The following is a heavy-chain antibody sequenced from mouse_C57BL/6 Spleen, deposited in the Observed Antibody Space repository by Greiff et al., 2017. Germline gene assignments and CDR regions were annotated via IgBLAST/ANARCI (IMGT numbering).Heavy chain of an antibody. D-gene: IGHD1-1*01. V-gene: IGHV1-50*01. CDR3: ARYPGYYYGSSYEDYFDY. Sequence: VQLQQPGAELVKPGASVKLSCKASGYTFTSYWMQWVKQRPGQGLEWIGEIDPSDSNTNYNQKFKGKATLTVDTSSSTAYMQLSSLTSEDSAVYYCARYPGYYYGSSYEDYFDYWGQGTTLTVSS. CDR1: GYTFTSYW. CDR2: IDPSDSNT. J-gene: IGHJ2*01.